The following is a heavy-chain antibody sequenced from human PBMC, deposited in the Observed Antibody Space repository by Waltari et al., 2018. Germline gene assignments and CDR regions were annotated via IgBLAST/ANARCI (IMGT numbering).Heavy chain of an antibody. D-gene: IGHD3-22*01. CDR3: ARGSNYDSSGYYVTEYFQH. J-gene: IGHJ1*01. CDR1: GGSISSSSYY. Sequence: QPQLQESGPGLVKPSETLSLTCTVSGGSISSSSYYWGWIRQPPGKGLEWIGSIYYSGSTYYNPSLKSRVTISVDTSKNQFSLKLSSVTAADTAVYYCARGSNYDSSGYYVTEYFQHWGQGTLVTVSS. CDR2: IYYSGST. V-gene: IGHV4-39*01.